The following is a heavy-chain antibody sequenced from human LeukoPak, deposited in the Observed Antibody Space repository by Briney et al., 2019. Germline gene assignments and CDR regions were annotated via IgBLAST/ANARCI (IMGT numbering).Heavy chain of an antibody. CDR1: GFTFSSYA. CDR2: ISSSGSTI. CDR3: ARGGDYERFDY. V-gene: IGHV3-48*04. D-gene: IGHD4-17*01. Sequence: GGSLRLSCAASGFTFSSYAMSWVRQAPGKGLEWVSYISSSGSTIYYADSVKGRFTISRDNAKNSLYLQMNSLRAEDTAVYYCARGGDYERFDYWGQGTLVTVSS. J-gene: IGHJ4*02.